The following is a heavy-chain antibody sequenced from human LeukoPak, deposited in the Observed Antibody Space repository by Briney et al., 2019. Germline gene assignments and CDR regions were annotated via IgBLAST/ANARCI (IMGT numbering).Heavy chain of an antibody. Sequence: PGGSLRLSCAASGFTFSSYAMSWVRQAPGKGLEWVSAISGSGGSTYYADSVKGRFTISRDNSKNTLYLQMNSLRAEDTAVYYCARAFGYSYGTGRDYWGQGTLVTVSS. V-gene: IGHV3-23*01. CDR3: ARAFGYSYGTGRDY. D-gene: IGHD5-18*01. CDR1: GFTFSSYA. CDR2: ISGSGGST. J-gene: IGHJ4*02.